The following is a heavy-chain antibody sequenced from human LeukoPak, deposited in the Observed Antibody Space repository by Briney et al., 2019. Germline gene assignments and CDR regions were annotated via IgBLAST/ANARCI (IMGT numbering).Heavy chain of an antibody. D-gene: IGHD1-1*01. CDR1: GFTFSSYA. CDR3: ARDSARGLEPTHWDY. Sequence: PGGSLRLSCAASGFTFSSYAMSWVRQAPGKGLEWVSAISGSGGSTYYADSVKGRFTISRDNAKNSLYLQMNSLRAEDTAVYYCARDSARGLEPTHWDYWGQGTLVTVSS. CDR2: ISGSGGST. J-gene: IGHJ4*02. V-gene: IGHV3-23*01.